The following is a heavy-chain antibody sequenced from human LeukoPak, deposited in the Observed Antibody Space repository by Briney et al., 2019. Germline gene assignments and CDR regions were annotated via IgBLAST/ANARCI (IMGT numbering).Heavy chain of an antibody. J-gene: IGHJ4*02. CDR2: ISGDGGST. D-gene: IGHD6-19*01. CDR3: AREGESSGWYDY. V-gene: IGHV3-43*02. CDR1: GFMFHDYD. Sequence: GGSLGLFCAAPGFMFHDYDIHWVRQAPGKGLEWVSLISGDGGSTFYADSVKGRFTISRDNSKNSLYHQMNSLRSDDTALYYCAREGESSGWYDYWGQGTLVTVSS.